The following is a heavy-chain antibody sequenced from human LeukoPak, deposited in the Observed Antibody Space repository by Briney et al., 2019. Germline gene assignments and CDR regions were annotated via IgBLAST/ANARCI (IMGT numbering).Heavy chain of an antibody. D-gene: IGHD3-22*01. V-gene: IGHV3-23*01. Sequence: GGPLRLSCAASGFTFSSYAMSWVRQAPGKGLEWVSAISGSGGSTYYADSVKGRFTISRDNSKNTLYLQMNSLRAEDTAVYYCARDGVDYYDSSGIPFDYWGQGTLVTVSS. J-gene: IGHJ4*02. CDR3: ARDGVDYYDSSGIPFDY. CDR2: ISGSGGST. CDR1: GFTFSSYA.